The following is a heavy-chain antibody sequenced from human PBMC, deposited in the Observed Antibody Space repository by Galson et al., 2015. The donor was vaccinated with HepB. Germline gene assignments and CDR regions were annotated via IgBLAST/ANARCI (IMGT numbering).Heavy chain of an antibody. CDR2: INAGNGNT. Sequence: SVKVSCKASGYTFTSYAMHWVRQAPGQRLEWMGWINAGNGNTKYSQKFQGRVTITRDTSASTAYMELSSLRSEDTAVYYCARDQTRIAAAQSTYDYWGQGTLVTVSS. CDR1: GYTFTSYA. V-gene: IGHV1-3*01. CDR3: ARDQTRIAAAQSTYDY. J-gene: IGHJ4*02. D-gene: IGHD6-13*01.